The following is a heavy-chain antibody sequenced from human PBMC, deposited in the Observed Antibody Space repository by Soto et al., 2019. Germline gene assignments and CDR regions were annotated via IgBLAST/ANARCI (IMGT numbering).Heavy chain of an antibody. V-gene: IGHV3-23*01. D-gene: IGHD6-13*01. CDR1: GFTVSSHS. Sequence: PGGSVRLSCAASGFTVSSHSRSWVRQAPGKGLEWVSTLSASGSGRYYADSVTGRFTISRDNSKNTLYLQLNGLRADDTAAYYCARGHTSGWYKFDHWGQGTLVTVSS. CDR3: ARGHTSGWYKFDH. CDR2: LSASGSGR. J-gene: IGHJ4*02.